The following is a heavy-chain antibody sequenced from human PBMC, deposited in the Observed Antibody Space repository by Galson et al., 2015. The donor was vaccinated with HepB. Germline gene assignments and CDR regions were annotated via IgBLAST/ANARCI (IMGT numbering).Heavy chain of an antibody. V-gene: IGHV1-46*01. CDR1: GYTFTSYY. D-gene: IGHD3-22*01. CDR3: ARRYYYDTSGYYAFDY. Sequence: SVKVSCKASGYTFTSYYMHWVRQAPGQGLEWMGIINPSGGSFYAQKFQGRVTMTRDTSTSTVYMELSRLRSEDTAVYFCARRYYYDTSGYYAFDYWGQGTLVTVPS. CDR2: INPSGGS. J-gene: IGHJ4*02.